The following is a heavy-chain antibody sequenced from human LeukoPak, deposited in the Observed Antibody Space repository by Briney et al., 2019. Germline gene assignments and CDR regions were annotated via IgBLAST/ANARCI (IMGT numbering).Heavy chain of an antibody. CDR3: ARDCGSSSGWPGLKVGMDV. CDR1: GYTFTGYY. Sequence: VASVKVSCKASGYTFTGYYMHWVRQAPGQGLEWMGWINPNSGGTNYAQKFQGRVTMTRDTSISTAYMELSRLRSDDTAVYYCARDCGSSSGWPGLKVGMDVWGQGTTVTVSS. CDR2: INPNSGGT. D-gene: IGHD6-19*01. J-gene: IGHJ6*02. V-gene: IGHV1-2*02.